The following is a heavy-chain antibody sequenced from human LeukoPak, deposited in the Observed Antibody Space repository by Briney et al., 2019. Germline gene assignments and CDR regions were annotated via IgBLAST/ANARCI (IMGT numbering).Heavy chain of an antibody. CDR3: VRDGDDYNFDY. D-gene: IGHD5-24*01. Sequence: GGSLRLSCAASGFTFRNYWMHWVRPAPGKGLVWVSRVKGDGSFTDYADSVKGRFTISRDNAKNTLYLQMYSLRAEDTAAYYCVRDGDDYNFDYWGQGSLVTVSS. J-gene: IGHJ4*02. CDR2: VKGDGSFT. V-gene: IGHV3-74*01. CDR1: GFTFRNYW.